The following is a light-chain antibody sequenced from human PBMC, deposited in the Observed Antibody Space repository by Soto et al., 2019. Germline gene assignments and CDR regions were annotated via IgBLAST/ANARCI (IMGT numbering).Light chain of an antibody. V-gene: IGKV1-39*01. CDR3: TQSSITHRT. Sequence: DIRLTHSPSSLSASVGDRVTISCRASQSISTYLMWYQQKPGKAPNLLIYGASGLQNGVPSRFTGSGSGTAFTLTITGLQPEDFGTYYCTQSSITHRTFGQGTKVDIX. CDR1: QSISTY. J-gene: IGKJ1*01. CDR2: GAS.